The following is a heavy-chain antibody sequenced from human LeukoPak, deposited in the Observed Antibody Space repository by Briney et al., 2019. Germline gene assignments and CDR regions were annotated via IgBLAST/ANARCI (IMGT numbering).Heavy chain of an antibody. D-gene: IGHD3-10*01. Sequence: ASVKASCKASGGTFSSYAISWVRQAPGQGLEWMGRIIPIFGTANYAQKFQGRVTITTDESTSTAYMELSSLRSEDTAVYYCARDSGLGWFGELTFDYWGQGTLVTVSS. V-gene: IGHV1-69*05. J-gene: IGHJ4*02. CDR3: ARDSGLGWFGELTFDY. CDR2: IIPIFGTA. CDR1: GGTFSSYA.